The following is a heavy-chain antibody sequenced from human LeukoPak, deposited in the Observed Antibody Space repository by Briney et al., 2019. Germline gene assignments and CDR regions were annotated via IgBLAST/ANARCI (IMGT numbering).Heavy chain of an antibody. CDR3: ARVGATGTTSPFDY. D-gene: IGHD1-1*01. V-gene: IGHV1-2*02. CDR1: GYTFTGYY. Sequence: ASVKVACKASGYTFTGYYIHWERQAPGQGLKWMGWINPNSGGTNYAQKFQGRVTMTRDTSISTAYMELSRLRSDDTAVYYCARVGATGTTSPFDYWGQGTLVTVSS. J-gene: IGHJ4*02. CDR2: INPNSGGT.